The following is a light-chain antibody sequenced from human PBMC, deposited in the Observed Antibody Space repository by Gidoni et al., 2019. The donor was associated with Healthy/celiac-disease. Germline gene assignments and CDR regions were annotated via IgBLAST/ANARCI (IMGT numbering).Light chain of an antibody. V-gene: IGKV1-39*01. J-gene: IGKJ5*01. Sequence: DIQMTQSPSSLSASVGDRVTITCRASQSISSYLNWYQQKPGKAPKLLIYAASSLQSGVPSRFSGSGSGTDFTLTISSLQPEDFATYYCQQSYSGGITFGQGTRLEIK. CDR3: QQSYSGGIT. CDR2: AAS. CDR1: QSISSY.